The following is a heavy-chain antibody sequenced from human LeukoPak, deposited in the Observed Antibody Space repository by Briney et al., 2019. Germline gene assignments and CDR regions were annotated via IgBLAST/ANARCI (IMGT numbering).Heavy chain of an antibody. CDR3: ARGQLERGLDY. D-gene: IGHD1-1*01. V-gene: IGHV4-34*01. J-gene: IGHJ4*02. CDR2: INHSGST. CDR1: GYSISSGYY. Sequence: SETLSLTCAVSGYSISSGYYWSWIRQPPGKGLEWIGEINHSGSTNYNPSLKSRVTISVDTSKNQFSLKLSSVTAADTAVYYCARGQLERGLDYWGQGTLVTVSS.